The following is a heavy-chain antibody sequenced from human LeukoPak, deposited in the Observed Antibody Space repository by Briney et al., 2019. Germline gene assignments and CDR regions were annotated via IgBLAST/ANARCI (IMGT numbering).Heavy chain of an antibody. J-gene: IGHJ6*03. V-gene: IGHV3-15*01. CDR1: GFTFSNAW. D-gene: IGHD5-12*01. Sequence: GGSLRPSCAASGFTFSNAWMSWVRQAPGKGLEWVGRIKSKTDGGTTEYAAPVKGRFTISRNDSTNTLYLQMNSLKTEDTAVYYCTTDLPSPLGYDRGRSYYYYMDVWGKGTTVTVSS. CDR2: IKSKTDGGTT. CDR3: TTDLPSPLGYDRGRSYYYYMDV.